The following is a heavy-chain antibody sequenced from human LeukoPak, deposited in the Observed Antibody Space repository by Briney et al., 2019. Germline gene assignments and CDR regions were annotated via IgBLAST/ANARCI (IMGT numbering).Heavy chain of an antibody. CDR2: ISSSSSYI. Sequence: GGSLRVSCAASGFTFSSYSMNWVRQAPGKGLEWVSSISSSSSYIYYADSVKGRFTISRDNAKDSLYLQMNSLRAEDTALYYCANYYDSSGPRYWGQGTLVTVSS. CDR1: GFTFSSYS. V-gene: IGHV3-21*01. J-gene: IGHJ4*02. D-gene: IGHD3-22*01. CDR3: ANYYDSSGPRY.